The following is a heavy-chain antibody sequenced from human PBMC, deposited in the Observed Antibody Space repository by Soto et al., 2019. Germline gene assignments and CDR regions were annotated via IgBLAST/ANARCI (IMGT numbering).Heavy chain of an antibody. CDR2: IFSNDEK. V-gene: IGHV2-26*01. CDR1: GFSLSNARMG. Sequence: SGPTLVNPTETLTLTCTVSGFSLSNARMGVSWIRQPPGKALEWLAHIFSNDEKSYSTSLKSRLTISKDTSKSQVVLTMTNMDPVDTATYYCARILQRYCSGGSCYYNYYCYGMDVWGQGTTVTVSS. J-gene: IGHJ6*02. D-gene: IGHD2-15*01. CDR3: ARILQRYCSGGSCYYNYYCYGMDV.